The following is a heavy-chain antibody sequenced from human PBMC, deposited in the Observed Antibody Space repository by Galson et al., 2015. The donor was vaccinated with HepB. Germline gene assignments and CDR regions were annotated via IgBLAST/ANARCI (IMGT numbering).Heavy chain of an antibody. J-gene: IGHJ5*02. CDR3: AAQGVEWYNWFDP. Sequence: SVKVSCKASGFTFTSSAVQWVRQARGQRLGWIGWIVVGSGNTNYAQKFQERVTITRDMSTSTAYMELSSLRSEDTAVYYCAAQGVEWYNWFDPWGQGTLVTVSS. D-gene: IGHD2-8*01. CDR1: GFTFTSSA. CDR2: IVVGSGNT. V-gene: IGHV1-58*01.